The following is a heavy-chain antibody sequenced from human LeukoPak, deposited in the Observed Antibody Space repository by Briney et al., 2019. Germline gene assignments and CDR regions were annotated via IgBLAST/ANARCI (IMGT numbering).Heavy chain of an antibody. CDR2: INQDGSKK. Sequence: GGSLRLSCAASGFTLSSYWMSWVRQAPGKGLEWVGDINQDGSKKHYVDSVKGRFTISRDNAKNSVFVQMNGLRVEDTAVYYCVRAGGSSWSDFWGQGTLVTVSS. V-gene: IGHV3-7*01. J-gene: IGHJ4*02. D-gene: IGHD6-13*01. CDR3: VRAGGSSWSDF. CDR1: GFTLSSYW.